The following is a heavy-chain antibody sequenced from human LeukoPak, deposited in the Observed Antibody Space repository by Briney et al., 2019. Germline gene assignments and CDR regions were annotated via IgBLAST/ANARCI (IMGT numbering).Heavy chain of an antibody. D-gene: IGHD2-2*01. CDR1: GYTFISYD. Sequence: ASVKVSCKASGYTFISYDINWVRQATGQGLEWMGWMNPNSGNTGYAQKFQGRVTMTRNTSISTAYMELSSLRSEDTAVYYCARGLRGRYCSSTSCYSPYYFDYWGQGTLVTVSS. CDR2: MNPNSGNT. J-gene: IGHJ4*02. V-gene: IGHV1-8*01. CDR3: ARGLRGRYCSSTSCYSPYYFDY.